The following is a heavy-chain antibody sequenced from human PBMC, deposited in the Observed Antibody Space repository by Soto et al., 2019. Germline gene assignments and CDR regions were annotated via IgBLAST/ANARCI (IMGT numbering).Heavy chain of an antibody. CDR1: GGSFSGYY. CDR3: AIYGDLYYYGMDV. D-gene: IGHD4-17*01. J-gene: IGHJ6*02. V-gene: IGHV4-34*01. Sequence: QVQLQQWGAGLLKPSETLSLTCAVYGGSFSGYYWSWIRQPPGKGLEWIGEINHSGSTNYNPSLKSRVTISVDTSKNQFSLKLSSVTDADTAVYYCAIYGDLYYYGMDVWGQGTTVTVSS. CDR2: INHSGST.